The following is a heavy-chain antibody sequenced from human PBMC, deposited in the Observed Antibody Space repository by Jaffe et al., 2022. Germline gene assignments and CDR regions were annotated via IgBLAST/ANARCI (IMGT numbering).Heavy chain of an antibody. CDR1: GGSISSGSYY. Sequence: QVQLQESGPGLVKPSQTLSLTCTVSGGSISSGSYYWSWIRQPAGKGLEWIGRIYTSGSTNYNPSLKSRVTISVDTSKNQFSLKLSSVTAADTAVYYCARAVYYYGSGSYYLGGDAFDIWGQGTMVTVSS. D-gene: IGHD3-10*01. CDR2: IYTSGST. V-gene: IGHV4-61*02. CDR3: ARAVYYYGSGSYYLGGDAFDI. J-gene: IGHJ3*02.